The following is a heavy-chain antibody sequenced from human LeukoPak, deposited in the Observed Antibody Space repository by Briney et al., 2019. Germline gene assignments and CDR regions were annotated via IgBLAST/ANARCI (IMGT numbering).Heavy chain of an antibody. CDR1: AFIFSGHW. CDR3: ASSGSYRFDY. Sequence: SGGSLRLSCEGSAFIFSGHWMNWVRQAPGKGLEWVSLITASGTAMFYADSVKGRFTISRDNAKNSLYLQMNSLRDEDTAVYYCASSGSYRFDYWGQGTLVTVSS. CDR2: ITASGTAM. V-gene: IGHV3-48*02. D-gene: IGHD1-26*01. J-gene: IGHJ4*02.